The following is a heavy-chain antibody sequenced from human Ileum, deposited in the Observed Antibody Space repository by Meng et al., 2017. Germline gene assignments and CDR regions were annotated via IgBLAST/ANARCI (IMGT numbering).Heavy chain of an antibody. CDR3: ATDGPDHDIDN. V-gene: IGHV3-30*03. Sequence: VLLVEYGGCVVHAGRSLRHCCAPSVLSFSSYALPWARQPPGKGLEWLAVTSENINWKQHAYSVKGRFTISRDNSKNTLYLQLNSLRAEDTSVYYCATDGPDHDIDNWGRGTLVTVSS. CDR2: TSENINWK. CDR1: VLSFSSYA. J-gene: IGHJ4*02. D-gene: IGHD1-1*01.